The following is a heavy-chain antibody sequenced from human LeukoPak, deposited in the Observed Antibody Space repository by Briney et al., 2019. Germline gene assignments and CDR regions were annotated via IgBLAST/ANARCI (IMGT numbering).Heavy chain of an antibody. CDR2: IYYSGST. J-gene: IGHJ4*02. Sequence: SETLSLTCTVSGNSINSDYYWGWIRHSPGKGLEWIGYIYYSGSTNYNPSLKSRVTISVDTSKNQFSLKLSSVTAADTAVYYCARGDYGDYHFDYWGQGTLVTVSS. CDR3: ARGDYGDYHFDY. CDR1: GNSINSDYY. V-gene: IGHV4-61*01. D-gene: IGHD4-17*01.